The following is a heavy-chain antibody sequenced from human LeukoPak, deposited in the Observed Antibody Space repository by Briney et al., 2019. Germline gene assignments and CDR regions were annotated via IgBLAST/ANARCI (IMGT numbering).Heavy chain of an antibody. Sequence: SGGSLRLSCAASGFTFSSYGLHWVRQAPGKGLEWVAVMSYDGTNKYYADSVKGRFTISRDNSKNTLYLQMNSLRAEDTAVYYCAKDGGYYWYFDLWGRGTLVTVSS. CDR1: GFTFSSYG. D-gene: IGHD5-12*01. CDR3: AKDGGYYWYFDL. J-gene: IGHJ2*01. CDR2: MSYDGTNK. V-gene: IGHV3-30*18.